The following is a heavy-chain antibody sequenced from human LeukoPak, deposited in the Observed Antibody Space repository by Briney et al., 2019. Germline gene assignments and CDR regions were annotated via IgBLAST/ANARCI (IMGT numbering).Heavy chain of an antibody. Sequence: GGSLRLSCSASGFTFSSYAMHWVRQAPGKGLEFVSAISSNGGSTSYADSVKDRFTISRDNSKNTLYIQMSSLRAEDTAVYYCGRFTRSGDSVYWGQGTLVTVSS. D-gene: IGHD7-27*01. CDR3: GRFTRSGDSVY. CDR2: ISSNGGST. CDR1: GFTFSSYA. J-gene: IGHJ4*02. V-gene: IGHV3-64*05.